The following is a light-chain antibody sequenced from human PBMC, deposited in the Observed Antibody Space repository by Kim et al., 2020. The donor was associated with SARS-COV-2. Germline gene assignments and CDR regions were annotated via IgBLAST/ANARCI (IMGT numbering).Light chain of an antibody. CDR3: QQYTTYPLT. J-gene: IGKJ4*01. Sequence: AYVGDRVTITCRASQDISGWLAWYQQKPKKAPKSLIYSTSTLQSGVPSRFSGSRSGTDFTLTITNLQPEDFATYYCQQYTTYPLTFGGGTKVDIK. CDR2: STS. CDR1: QDISGW. V-gene: IGKV1D-16*01.